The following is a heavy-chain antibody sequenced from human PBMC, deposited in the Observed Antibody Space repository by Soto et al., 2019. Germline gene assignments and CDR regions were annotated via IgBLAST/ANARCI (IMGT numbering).Heavy chain of an antibody. Sequence: QVQLVQSGAEVKKPGASVKVSCKASGYTFTSYGISWVRQAPGQGLEWMGWISAYNGNTNYAQKLQGRVTMTTDTTTSTADKELRSLRSDDTAVYYCASTSSGGACYSVYYYYGMEVSGQGTTVTVSS. CDR1: GYTFTSYG. J-gene: IGHJ6*02. V-gene: IGHV1-18*01. CDR3: ASTSSGGACYSVYYYYGMEV. CDR2: ISAYNGNT. D-gene: IGHD2-21*02.